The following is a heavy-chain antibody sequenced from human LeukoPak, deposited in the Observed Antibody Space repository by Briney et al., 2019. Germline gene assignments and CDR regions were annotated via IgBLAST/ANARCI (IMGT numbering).Heavy chain of an antibody. J-gene: IGHJ4*02. D-gene: IGHD3-10*01. Sequence: KPSETLSLTCTVSGGSISSSSYYWGWIRQPPGKGLEWIGSIYYSGSTYYNPSLKSRVTISVDTSKNQFSLKLSSVTAADTAVYYCARALLLWFGELFGPFDYWGQGTLVTVSS. CDR2: IYYSGST. CDR1: GGSISSSSYY. CDR3: ARALLLWFGELFGPFDY. V-gene: IGHV4-39*01.